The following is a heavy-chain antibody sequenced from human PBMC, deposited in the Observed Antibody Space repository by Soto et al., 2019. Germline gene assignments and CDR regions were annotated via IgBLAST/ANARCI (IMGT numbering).Heavy chain of an antibody. CDR2: IYYSGST. CDR3: ARRLYYDSSGFEGGGMDV. Sequence: SETLSLTCTVSGGSISSSSYYWGWIRQPPGKGLEWIGSIYYSGSTYYNPSLKSRVTISVDTSKNLFSLKLSFVTAADTALFYFARRLYYDSSGFEGGGMDVWGQGTTVTVSS. D-gene: IGHD3-22*01. J-gene: IGHJ6*02. V-gene: IGHV4-39*01. CDR1: GGSISSSSYY.